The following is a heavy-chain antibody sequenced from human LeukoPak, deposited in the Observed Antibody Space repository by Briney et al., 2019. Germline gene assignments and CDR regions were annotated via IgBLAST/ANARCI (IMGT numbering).Heavy chain of an antibody. D-gene: IGHD5-12*01. J-gene: IGHJ4*02. CDR2: IIPIFGTA. V-gene: IGHV1-69*06. CDR3: ARGGMGGGYVGGY. Sequence: ASVKVSCKASGGTFSSYAISWVRQAPGQELEWMGGIIPIFGTANYAQKFQGRVTITADKSTSTAYMELSSLRSEDTAVYYCARGGMGGGYVGGYWGQGTLVTVSS. CDR1: GGTFSSYA.